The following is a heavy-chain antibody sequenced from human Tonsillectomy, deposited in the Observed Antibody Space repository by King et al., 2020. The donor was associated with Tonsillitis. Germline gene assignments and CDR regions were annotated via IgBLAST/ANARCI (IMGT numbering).Heavy chain of an antibody. CDR3: ARYEGGVFDP. D-gene: IGHD2-15*01. J-gene: IGHJ5*02. Sequence: QLQESGPGLVRPSQTLSLTCIVSGCSISSGDHYCSWIRQHPGKGLEWIGYIYYTSNTYNPSTYSNPSLTSRLSISVDTSKNQFSLNLNSVTAADTAVYYCARYEGGVFDPWGQGTLVAVSS. CDR1: GCSISSGDHY. V-gene: IGHV4-31*03. CDR2: IYYTSNTYNPST.